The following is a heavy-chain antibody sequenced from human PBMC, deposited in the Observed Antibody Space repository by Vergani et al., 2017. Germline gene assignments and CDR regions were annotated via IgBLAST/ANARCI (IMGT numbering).Heavy chain of an antibody. J-gene: IGHJ4*02. Sequence: EVQLLESGGGLVQPGGSLRLSCAASGFTFSSYSMNWVRQAPGKGLEWVANIKQDGSEKYYVDSVKGRFTISRDNAKNSLYLQMNSLRAEDTAVYYCARGPPGIIGYWGQGTLVTVSS. V-gene: IGHV3-7*01. CDR1: GFTFSSYS. CDR2: IKQDGSEK. CDR3: ARGPPGIIGY. D-gene: IGHD3-16*02.